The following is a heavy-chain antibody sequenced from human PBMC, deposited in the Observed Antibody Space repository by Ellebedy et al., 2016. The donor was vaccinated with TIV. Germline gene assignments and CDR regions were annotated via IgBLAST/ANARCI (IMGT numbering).Heavy chain of an antibody. J-gene: IGHJ5*02. Sequence: SETLSLXXTVSGGSISSGGYYWSWIRQPPGKGLEWIGEINHSGSTNYNPSLKSRVTRSVDTSKNQFSLKLSSVTAADTDVYYCARAMGQQLVRGTSFRYNWFNPWGQGTLVTVSS. CDR2: INHSGST. V-gene: IGHV4-61*08. CDR3: ARAMGQQLVRGTSFRYNWFNP. CDR1: GGSISSGGYY. D-gene: IGHD6-13*01.